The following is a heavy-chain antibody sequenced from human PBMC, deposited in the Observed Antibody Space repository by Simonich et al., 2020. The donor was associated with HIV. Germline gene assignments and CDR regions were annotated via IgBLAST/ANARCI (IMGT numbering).Heavy chain of an antibody. CDR3: ATPSLAATAFDY. Sequence: EVQLVQSGAEVKKPGATVKISCKVSGYTFTDYYIHWVQQAPGKGLEWMGLVDPEDGEAVFAEKFQDRVTITADTSTDTAYMELSGLRSEVTAVYYCATPSLAATAFDYWGQGTLVTVSS. CDR1: GYTFTDYY. D-gene: IGHD2-15*01. J-gene: IGHJ4*02. V-gene: IGHV1-69-2*01. CDR2: VDPEDGEA.